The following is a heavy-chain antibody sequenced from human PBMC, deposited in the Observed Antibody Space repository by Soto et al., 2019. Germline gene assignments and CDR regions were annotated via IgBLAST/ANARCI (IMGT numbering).Heavy chain of an antibody. CDR1: GGSISSGNYY. D-gene: IGHD6-19*01. J-gene: IGHJ4*02. V-gene: IGHV4-30-4*01. CDR2: MSYSGST. CDR3: AKGGRQWLVTSDFNY. Sequence: PSETLSLTCTVSGGSISSGNYYWSWIRQPPGKGLEWIGFMSYSGSTSYNASLKSRVTISVDTSKSQFSLNLSFVTAADTAVYYCAKGGRQWLVTSDFNYWGQGALVTVSS.